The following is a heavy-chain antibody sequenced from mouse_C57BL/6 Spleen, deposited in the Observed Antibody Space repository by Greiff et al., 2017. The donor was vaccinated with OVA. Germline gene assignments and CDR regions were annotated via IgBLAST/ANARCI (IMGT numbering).Heavy chain of an antibody. Sequence: VQLQQSGAELVRPGTSVKVSCKASGYAFTNYLIEWVKQRPGQGLEWIGGIYPGSGGTNYNEKFKGKATLTADKSSSTAYMQLRSLTSEDSAVYFCAGETTVEPYYAMDYWGQGTTVTVSS. V-gene: IGHV1-54*01. CDR2: IYPGSGGT. D-gene: IGHD1-1*01. J-gene: IGHJ4*01. CDR1: GYAFTNYL. CDR3: AGETTVEPYYAMDY.